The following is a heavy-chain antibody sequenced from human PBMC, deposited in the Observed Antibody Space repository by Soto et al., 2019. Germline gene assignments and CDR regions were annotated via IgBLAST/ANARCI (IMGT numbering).Heavy chain of an antibody. V-gene: IGHV4-34*01. J-gene: IGHJ4*02. D-gene: IGHD5-12*01. Sequence: QVQLQQWGAGLLKPSETLSXTXXVYGGSFSGYYWSWIRQPPGKGLEWIGEINHSGSTNYNPSLKSRVTXXXXXXXXXXXXKLSSVTAADTAVYYCARRRTRGMATIRGIFDYWGQGTLVTVSS. CDR1: GGSFSGYY. CDR3: ARRRTRGMATIRGIFDY. CDR2: INHSGST.